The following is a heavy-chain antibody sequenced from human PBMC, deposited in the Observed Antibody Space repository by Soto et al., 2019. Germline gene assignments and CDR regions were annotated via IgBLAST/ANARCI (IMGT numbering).Heavy chain of an antibody. CDR2: ISTYNGDT. CDR3: ARGYDILTGLAYYYGMEV. J-gene: IGHJ6*02. V-gene: IGHV1-18*01. CDR1: GYTFTSYG. Sequence: QVQLVQSGAEVKKPGASVKVSCKTSGYTFTSYGISWVRQAPGQGLEWMGWISTYNGDTNFAQKFQGRVTLTTDTSTNPAYMDLGSLTSDDTAVYYCARGYDILTGLAYYYGMEVWGQGTTVTVSS. D-gene: IGHD3-9*01.